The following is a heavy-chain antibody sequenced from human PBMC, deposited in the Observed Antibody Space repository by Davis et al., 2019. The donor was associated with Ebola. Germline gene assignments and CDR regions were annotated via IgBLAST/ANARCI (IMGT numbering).Heavy chain of an antibody. CDR3: ATTQWLREFDN. CDR1: GFSASGYY. J-gene: IGHJ4*02. CDR2: IYDQST. D-gene: IGHD6-19*01. V-gene: IGHV3-53*05. Sequence: PGGSLRLSCAASGFSASGYYMSWVRQAPGKGLEWVSVIYDQSTAYADAVRGRFIISRDKSNNTLYLEMSSLRVDDTAVYYCATTQWLREFDNWGQGTLVTVSS.